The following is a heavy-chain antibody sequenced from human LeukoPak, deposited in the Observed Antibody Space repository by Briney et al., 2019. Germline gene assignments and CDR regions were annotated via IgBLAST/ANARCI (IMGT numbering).Heavy chain of an antibody. CDR2: INWNGGST. CDR3: ARRRVTVVRGVDITSYYFDY. CDR1: GFTFDDYG. J-gene: IGHJ4*02. Sequence: GGSLRLSCAASGFTFDDYGMSWVRQAPGKGLEWVSGINWNGGSTGYADSVKGRFTISRDNAKNSLYLQMNNPRAEDTALYYCARRRVTVVRGVDITSYYFDYWGQGTLVTVSS. D-gene: IGHD3-10*01. V-gene: IGHV3-20*04.